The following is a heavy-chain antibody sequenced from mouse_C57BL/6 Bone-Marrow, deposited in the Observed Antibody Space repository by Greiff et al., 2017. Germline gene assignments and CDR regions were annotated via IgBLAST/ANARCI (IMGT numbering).Heavy chain of an antibody. J-gene: IGHJ3*01. V-gene: IGHV1-64*01. CDR3: ASNYYGSRFAY. D-gene: IGHD1-1*01. CDR1: GYTFTSYW. CDR2: IHPNSGST. Sequence: QVQLQQPGAELVKPGASVKLSCKASGYTFTSYWMHWVKQRPGQGLEWIGMIHPNSGSTNYNEKFKSKATLTVDTSSSTAYMQLSSLTSEDSAVYYCASNYYGSRFAYWGQGTLVTVSA.